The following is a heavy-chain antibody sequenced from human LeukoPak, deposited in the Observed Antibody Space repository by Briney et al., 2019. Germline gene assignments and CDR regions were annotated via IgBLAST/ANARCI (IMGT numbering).Heavy chain of an antibody. CDR1: GGSFSDYY. J-gene: IGHJ3*02. D-gene: IGHD3-16*01. Sequence: LETLSLTCAVYGGSFSDYYWTWIRQPPGKGLEWIGEINHRRSTHDNPSLKRRITISIDTSKNQFSLKLSSVTAADTAVYYCARSLRRIVTGAFDIWGQGTKVTVSS. CDR2: INHRRST. V-gene: IGHV4-34*01. CDR3: ARSLRRIVTGAFDI.